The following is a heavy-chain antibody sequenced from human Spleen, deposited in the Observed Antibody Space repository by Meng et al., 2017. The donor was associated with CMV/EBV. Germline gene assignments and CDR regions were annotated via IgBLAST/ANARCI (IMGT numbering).Heavy chain of an antibody. CDR1: GGSISSSSYY. D-gene: IGHD6-13*01. Sequence: LSCTVSGGSISSSSYYWGWVRQPPGKGLEWIGSIYYSGITYYNPSLKSRVTISVDTSNNQFSLNLYSVTAADTAVYYCATYSSRHSYGMDVWGEGTTVTVSS. CDR2: IYYSGIT. V-gene: IGHV4-39*01. J-gene: IGHJ6*04. CDR3: ATYSSRHSYGMDV.